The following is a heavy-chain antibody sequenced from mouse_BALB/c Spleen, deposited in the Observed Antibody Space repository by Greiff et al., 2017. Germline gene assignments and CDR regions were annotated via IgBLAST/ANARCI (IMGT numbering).Heavy chain of an antibody. CDR3: ARGASMDY. V-gene: IGHV1-54*01. CDR1: GYAFTNYL. CDR2: INPGSGGT. Sequence: QVQLQQSGAELVRPGTSVKVSCKASGYAFTNYLIEWVKQRPGQGLEWIGVINPGSGGTNYNEKFKGKATLTADKSSSTAYMQLSSLTSDDSAVYFCARGASMDYWGQGTSVTVSS. J-gene: IGHJ4*01.